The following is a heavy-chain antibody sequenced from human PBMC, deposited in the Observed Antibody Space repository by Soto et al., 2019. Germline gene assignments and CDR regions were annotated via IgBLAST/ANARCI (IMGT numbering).Heavy chain of an antibody. J-gene: IGHJ4*02. D-gene: IGHD6-6*01. V-gene: IGHV4-34*01. CDR2: INHSGST. Sequence: TSETLSLTCAVYGGSFSGYYWSWIRQPPGKGLEWIGEINHSGSTNYNPSLKSRVTISVNTSENQFSLKLSPVTAADTAVYYCARPFGRWSAYSSSSHYFDYWGQGTMVTVSS. CDR1: GGSFSGYY. CDR3: ARPFGRWSAYSSSSHYFDY.